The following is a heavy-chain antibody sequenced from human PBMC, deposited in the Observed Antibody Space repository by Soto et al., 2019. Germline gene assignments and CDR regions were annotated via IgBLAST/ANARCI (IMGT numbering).Heavy chain of an antibody. D-gene: IGHD3-22*01. J-gene: IGHJ3*02. V-gene: IGHV4-38-2*02. CDR2: IYHSGRT. Sequence: PSETLSLTCAVSGYSISSGYYLGWIRQPPGKGLEWIGSIYHSGRTYYNPSLKSRVTISVDTTKNQFSLKLSSVTAADTAVYYCARESKYYYDSSGYSHAFDIWGQGTMVTVSS. CDR3: ARESKYYYDSSGYSHAFDI. CDR1: GYSISSGYY.